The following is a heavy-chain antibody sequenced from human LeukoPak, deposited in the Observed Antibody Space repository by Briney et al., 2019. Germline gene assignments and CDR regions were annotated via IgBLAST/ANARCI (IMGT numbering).Heavy chain of an antibody. CDR3: ARMRYDILTGLNWFDP. D-gene: IGHD3-9*01. J-gene: IGHJ5*02. V-gene: IGHV4-31*03. CDR2: IYYSGST. CDR1: GGSISSGGYY. Sequence: SQTLSLTGTVSGGSISSGGYYWSWIRQHPGKGLEWIGYIYYSGSTYYNPSLKSRVTISVDTSKNQFSLKLSSVTAADTAVYYCARMRYDILTGLNWFDPWGQGTLVTVSS.